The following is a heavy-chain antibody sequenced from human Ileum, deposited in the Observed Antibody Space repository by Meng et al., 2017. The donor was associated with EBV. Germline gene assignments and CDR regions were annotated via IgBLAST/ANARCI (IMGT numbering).Heavy chain of an antibody. Sequence: GLVSPSRSPSLACLWSCRTGRDVNACWGWIRKPPGKVLEWIGSMYSSGSTYYNPSLKSRVTMSLDTSKNQFSLQLTSVTAADTAMYYCATRVAAVKYYFDDWGQGTLVTVSS. CDR3: ATRVAAVKYYFDD. CDR2: MYSSGST. CDR1: CRTGRDVNAC. V-gene: IGHV4-39*07. D-gene: IGHD6-19*01. J-gene: IGHJ4*02.